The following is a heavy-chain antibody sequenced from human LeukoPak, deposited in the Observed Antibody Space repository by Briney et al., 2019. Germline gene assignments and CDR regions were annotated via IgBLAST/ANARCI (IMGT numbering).Heavy chain of an antibody. CDR2: ISWNSDSI. J-gene: IGHJ4*02. V-gene: IGHV3-9*01. Sequence: GGSLRLSCAASGFTFDDYAMHWVRQAPGKGLEWLSGISWNSDSIAYADSVTGRFTISRDNAKNSLYLQMNRLRAEDTALYYCAKGDDYDYVVKGNYFDYWGQGTLVTVSS. CDR1: GFTFDDYA. D-gene: IGHD3-16*01. CDR3: AKGDDYDYVVKGNYFDY.